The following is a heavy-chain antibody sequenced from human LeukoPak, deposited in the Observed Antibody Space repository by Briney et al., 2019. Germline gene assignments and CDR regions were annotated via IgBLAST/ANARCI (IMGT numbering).Heavy chain of an antibody. CDR3: ARGNAHAFDI. J-gene: IGHJ3*02. Sequence: GGSLRLSCETAGFTFSSYVMHWVRRTPGKGLVWVSRISHDGFISYADSVKGRFTISRDNSKNPLYLQMNSLRAEDTAIYYCARGNAHAFDIWGQGTMVTVSS. V-gene: IGHV3-74*01. CDR2: ISHDGFI. CDR1: GFTFSSYV. D-gene: IGHD1-1*01.